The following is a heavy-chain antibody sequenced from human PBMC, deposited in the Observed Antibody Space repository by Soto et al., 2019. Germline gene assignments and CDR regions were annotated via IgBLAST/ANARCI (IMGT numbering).Heavy chain of an antibody. Sequence: KTGGSLTLSCAASGFTFSLYSMIWVRRAPGKGLDWVSSISSSSTYIYYADSLKGRFTVSRDNAKNSLYLQMDSLRAEDTAMYYCVRARATDSRPDYWGQGTLVTVSS. V-gene: IGHV3-21*06. CDR2: ISSSSTYI. J-gene: IGHJ4*02. CDR3: VRARATDSRPDY. CDR1: GFTFSLYS. D-gene: IGHD3-22*01.